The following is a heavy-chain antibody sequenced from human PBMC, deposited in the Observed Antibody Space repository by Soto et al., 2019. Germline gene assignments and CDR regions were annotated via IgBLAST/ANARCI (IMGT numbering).Heavy chain of an antibody. CDR3: ARLEGLATISYYFDF. J-gene: IGHJ4*02. CDR2: IYYRGNA. Sequence: QLQLQESGPGLVKPSETLSLTCSVSDDSINSDKYYWGWIRQPPGKVLEWIGSIYYRGNAYYNASLQTRVTIPLDKSKSQFSLKLNSVTAADSAVYFCARLEGLATISYYFDFWGPGALVTVSS. CDR1: DDSINSDKYY. D-gene: IGHD3-9*01. V-gene: IGHV4-39*01.